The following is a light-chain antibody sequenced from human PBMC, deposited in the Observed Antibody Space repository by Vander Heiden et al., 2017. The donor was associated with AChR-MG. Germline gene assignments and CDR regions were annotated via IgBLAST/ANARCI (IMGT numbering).Light chain of an antibody. CDR1: TGAVTSGHY. CDR2: NTS. Sequence: QAVVTQEPSLTVSPGGTVTLTCGSSTGAVTSGHYPYWFQQKPGQAPRTRSENTSTKHSRTPARVSGSLLGGKVALTLLGAQPEAESDYHGWHTYSGARLVFGGGTKLTVL. V-gene: IGLV7-46*02. J-gene: IGLJ3*02. CDR3: WHTYSGARLV.